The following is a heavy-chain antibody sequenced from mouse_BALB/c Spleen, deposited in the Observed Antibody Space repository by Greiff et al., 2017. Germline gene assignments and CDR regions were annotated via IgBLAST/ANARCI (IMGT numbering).Heavy chain of an antibody. CDR3: AREGMYYGSSDHWYFDV. Sequence: EVQLVESGGGLVQPGGSLKLSCAASGFTFSSYGMSWVRQTPDKRLELVATINSNGGGTYYPDSVKGRYTISRDNAKNTLYLQMSSLKSEDTARYYCAREGMYYGSSDHWYFDVWGAGTTVTVSA. V-gene: IGHV5-6-3*01. J-gene: IGHJ1*01. CDR2: INSNGGGT. CDR1: GFTFSSYG. D-gene: IGHD1-1*01.